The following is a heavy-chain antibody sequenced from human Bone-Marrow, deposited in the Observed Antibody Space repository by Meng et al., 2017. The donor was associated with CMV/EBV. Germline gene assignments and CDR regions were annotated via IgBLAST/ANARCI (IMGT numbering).Heavy chain of an antibody. D-gene: IGHD2-8*01. J-gene: IGHJ4*02. CDR1: GFTFSNYA. CDR3: AKVGERGTHGVYPFGS. V-gene: IGHV3-23*01. CDR2: ITDSGSPS. Sequence: GESLKISCKASGFTFSNYAMSWVRQVPGKGLEWVSAITDSGSPSWHIDPVRGRFSISRDNSRNILFLQMNNLGAEDTGVYYCAKVGERGTHGVYPFGSWRQGTLVTVSS.